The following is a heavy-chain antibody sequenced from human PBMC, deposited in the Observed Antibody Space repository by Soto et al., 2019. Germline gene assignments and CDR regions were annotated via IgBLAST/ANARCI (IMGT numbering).Heavy chain of an antibody. V-gene: IGHV3-48*02. CDR1: GFRFSTYN. CDR3: ARDRCYDGTCYSASDS. D-gene: IGHD2-15*01. J-gene: IGHJ5*01. Sequence: EVRLMESGGGLVQPGGSLRLSCAASGFRFSTYNMDWVRQAPGKGPEWIAHISTTSFTIYYADSVKGRCTISRDNDRNSLYLEMNSLRDEDTAVYYCARDRCYDGTCYSASDSWGQGTLVTVSS. CDR2: ISTTSFTI.